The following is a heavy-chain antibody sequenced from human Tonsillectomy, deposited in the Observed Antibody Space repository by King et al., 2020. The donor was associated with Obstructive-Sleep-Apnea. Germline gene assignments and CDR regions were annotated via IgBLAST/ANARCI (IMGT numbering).Heavy chain of an antibody. V-gene: IGHV4-39*01. D-gene: IGHD1-14*01. CDR1: GDSLISSSYY. CDR3: ATHTTAWRPVDS. Sequence: QLQESGPGLVKPSETLSLTCTVSGDSLISSSYYWGWIRQPPGKGVEWIGGIVYRGSTYYNPSLKSRVTISLDTSKNQFSLKLGSVTAADTAVYYCATHTTAWRPVDSWGQGTLVTVSS. J-gene: IGHJ4*02. CDR2: IVYRGST.